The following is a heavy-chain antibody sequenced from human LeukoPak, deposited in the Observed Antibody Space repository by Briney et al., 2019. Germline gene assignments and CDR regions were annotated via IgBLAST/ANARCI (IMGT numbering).Heavy chain of an antibody. CDR1: GFTFDEHA. CDR2: ISWNSGSI. V-gene: IGHV3-9*01. J-gene: IGHJ4*02. CDR3: AKGKKITVAGLFDC. Sequence: GRSLRLSCAASGFTFDEHAMHWVRQGPGKGLEWVSGISWNSGSIGYADSVKGRFTISRDNAKNSLYLHMNSLSAEDTALYYCAKGKKITVAGLFDCWGQGTLVTVSS. D-gene: IGHD6-19*01.